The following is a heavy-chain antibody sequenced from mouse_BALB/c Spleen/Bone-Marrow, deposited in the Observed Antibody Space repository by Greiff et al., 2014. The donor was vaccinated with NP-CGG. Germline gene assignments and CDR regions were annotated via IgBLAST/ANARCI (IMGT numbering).Heavy chain of an antibody. V-gene: IGHV1-67*01. D-gene: IGHD4-1*01. J-gene: IGHJ2*01. Sequence: QVQLQQSGPELVRPGVSVKISCKGFGYTFTGYAIHWVKQSHAKTLEWIGVISSYSGNTNYNQKFKGRATMTVDKSSSTAYMELARLTSEDSAIYYCASPAGTQYDYFAYWGQGTTLTVSS. CDR3: ASPAGTQYDYFAY. CDR1: GYTFTGYA. CDR2: ISSYSGNT.